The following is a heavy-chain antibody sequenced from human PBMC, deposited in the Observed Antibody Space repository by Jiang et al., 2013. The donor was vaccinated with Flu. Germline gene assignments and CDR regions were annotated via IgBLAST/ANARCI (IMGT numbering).Heavy chain of an antibody. CDR2: IYYSGNT. J-gene: IGHJ4*02. D-gene: IGHD6-13*01. V-gene: IGHV4-59*01. CDR3: ARDSSTWPRRFDY. CDR1: GGSISSYY. Sequence: GSGLVKPSETLSLTCTVSGGSISSYYWSWIRQPPGKGLEWIGYIYYSGNTNYNPSLKSRLTVSVDKSKNQLSLRLTSVTAADTAVYYCARDSSTWPRRFDYWGQGTL.